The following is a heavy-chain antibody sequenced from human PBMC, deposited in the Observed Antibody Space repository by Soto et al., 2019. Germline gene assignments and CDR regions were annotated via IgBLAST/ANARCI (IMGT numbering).Heavy chain of an antibody. Sequence: GGSLRLSCAASGFTFSSYDMHWDRQATGKGLEWVSAIGTAGDPYYPGSVKGRFTISRENAKNSLYIQLNSLRAGDTAVYYCARAAKLTTGDPTYYFDYWGQGTLVTVSS. D-gene: IGHD1-1*01. CDR3: ARAAKLTTGDPTYYFDY. V-gene: IGHV3-13*05. CDR1: GFTFSSYD. CDR2: IGTAGDP. J-gene: IGHJ4*02.